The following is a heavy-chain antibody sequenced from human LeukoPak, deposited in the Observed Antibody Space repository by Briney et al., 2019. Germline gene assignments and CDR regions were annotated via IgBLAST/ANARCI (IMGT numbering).Heavy chain of an antibody. CDR2: MNPNSGNT. D-gene: IGHD1-26*01. V-gene: IGHV1-8*01. Sequence: ASVKVSCKASGYTFTSYDINWVRQATGQGLEWMGWMNPNSGNTGYAQKFQGRVTMTRNTSISTAYMELSSLRAEDTAVYYCAKVLWTLSGSTGVDYWGQGTLVTVSS. CDR3: AKVLWTLSGSTGVDY. CDR1: GYTFTSYD. J-gene: IGHJ4*02.